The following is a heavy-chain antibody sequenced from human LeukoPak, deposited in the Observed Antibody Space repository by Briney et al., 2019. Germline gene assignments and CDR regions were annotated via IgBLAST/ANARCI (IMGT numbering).Heavy chain of an antibody. CDR1: GFTFSSYS. CDR3: ARAIANYDSSGYDY. J-gene: IGHJ4*02. Sequence: GGSLRLSCAASGFTFSSYSMNWVRQAPGKGLEWVSSISSSGSYIYYADSVKGRFTISRNNAKNSLYLQMNSLRAEDTAVYYCARAIANYDSSGYDYWGQGTLVTVSS. CDR2: ISSSGSYI. V-gene: IGHV3-21*01. D-gene: IGHD3-22*01.